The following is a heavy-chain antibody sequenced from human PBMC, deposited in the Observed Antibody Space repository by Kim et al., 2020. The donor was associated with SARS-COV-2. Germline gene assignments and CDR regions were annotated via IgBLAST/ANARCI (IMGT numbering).Heavy chain of an antibody. J-gene: IGHJ4*02. V-gene: IGHV4-59*09. Sequence: NHDPSLKSRVAISVDTAKNKFSLKRSSVRAADPAVYYCARGLGSSLPDYWGQGTLVTVSS. D-gene: IGHD6-13*01. CDR3: ARGLGSSLPDY.